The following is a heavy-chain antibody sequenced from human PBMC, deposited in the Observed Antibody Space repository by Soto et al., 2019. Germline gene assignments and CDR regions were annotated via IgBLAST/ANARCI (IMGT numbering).Heavy chain of an antibody. CDR1: GGSITSDYSC. V-gene: IGHV4-30-4*01. J-gene: IGHJ4*02. CDR2: IFDSGTT. CDR3: ARGPSGDKVHY. D-gene: IGHD7-27*01. Sequence: LSLTCTVSGGSITSDYSCWSWIRQPPGEGLEWIGHIFDSGTTYTNPTLRSQVAISLDTSKNHFSLTLSSVTAADTAVYYCARGPSGDKVHYWGQGALVTVSS.